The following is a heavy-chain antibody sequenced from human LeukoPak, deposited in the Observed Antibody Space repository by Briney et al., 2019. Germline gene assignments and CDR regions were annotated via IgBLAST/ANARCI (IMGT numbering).Heavy chain of an antibody. J-gene: IGHJ4*02. Sequence: SQTLSLTCTVSGGSISSGGYYWSWIRQHPGKGLEWIGYIYYSGSTYYNPSLKSRVTISVDTSKNQFSLKLSSVTAADTAVYYCARVGENVDLYYFDYWGQGTLVTVSS. CDR3: ARVGENVDLYYFDY. D-gene: IGHD1-1*01. CDR2: IYYSGST. V-gene: IGHV4-31*03. CDR1: GGSISSGGYY.